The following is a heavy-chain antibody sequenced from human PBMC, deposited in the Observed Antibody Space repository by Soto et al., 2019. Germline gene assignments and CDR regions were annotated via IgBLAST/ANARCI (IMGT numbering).Heavy chain of an antibody. CDR2: ISSSGAGT. D-gene: IGHD1-1*01. CDR3: AKDKGGSTTTCNWNAFES. Sequence: GGSLRLSCAASGFTFSSYALSWVRQAPGKGLEWVSAISSSGAGTYYADSVKGRFTISRDNSKNTLFLQMNSLRAEDTAVYYCAKDKGGSTTTCNWNAFESWGQGTMVTVSS. J-gene: IGHJ3*02. V-gene: IGHV3-23*01. CDR1: GFTFSSYA.